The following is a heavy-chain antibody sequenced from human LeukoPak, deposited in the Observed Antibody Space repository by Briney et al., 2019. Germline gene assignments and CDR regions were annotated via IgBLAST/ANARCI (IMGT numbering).Heavy chain of an antibody. CDR3: ARVRFGSGSSVYFDL. V-gene: IGHV3-7*01. CDR2: MNQDGSDK. D-gene: IGHD3-10*01. Sequence: GGSLRLSCAASGFTFSNYGMHWVRQAPGKGLEWVANMNQDGSDKYYLDSVKGRFTISRDNAKKSLYLQLNSLRAEDTAVYYCARVRFGSGSSVYFDLWGQGTLVTVSS. CDR1: GFTFSNYG. J-gene: IGHJ4*02.